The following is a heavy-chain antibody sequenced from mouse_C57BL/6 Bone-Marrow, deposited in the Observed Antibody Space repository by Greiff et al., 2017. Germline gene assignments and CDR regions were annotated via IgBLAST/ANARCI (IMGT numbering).Heavy chain of an antibody. D-gene: IGHD1-1*01. CDR1: GYSFTGYY. Sequence: VQLKQSGPELVKPGASVKISCKASGYSFTGYYMNWVKQSPEKSLEWIGEINPSTGGTTYNQKFKAKATLTVDKSSSTAYMQLKSLTSEDSAVYYCARGPNYYGSSPYYFDYWGQGTTLTVSS. CDR3: ARGPNYYGSSPYYFDY. CDR2: INPSTGGT. V-gene: IGHV1-42*01. J-gene: IGHJ2*01.